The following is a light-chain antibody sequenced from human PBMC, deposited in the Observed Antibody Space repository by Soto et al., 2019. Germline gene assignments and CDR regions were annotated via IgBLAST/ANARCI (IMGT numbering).Light chain of an antibody. J-gene: IGKJ4*01. CDR3: QQYDNLPPLT. Sequence: DIQMTQSPSSLSASVGDRVTITCQASQDISNYLNWYQQKPGKAPKLLIYDISTLEKGVPSRFSGSGSGTDFTFTISSLQPEDIATYYCQQYDNLPPLTFCGGTKVEIK. CDR1: QDISNY. V-gene: IGKV1-33*01. CDR2: DIS.